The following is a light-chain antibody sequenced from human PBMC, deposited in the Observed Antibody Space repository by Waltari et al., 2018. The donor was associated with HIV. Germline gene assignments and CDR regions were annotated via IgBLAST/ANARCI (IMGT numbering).Light chain of an antibody. V-gene: IGLV1-51*01. CDR1: SSNIGNNS. J-gene: IGLJ2*01. CDR3: GTWDSSLSAGGV. CDR2: NNN. Sequence: QSVLTQPPSVSAAPGQKVTNSCSGSSSNIGNNSVSWYQQLPGTAPKLLIYNNNKRPSGIPDRFSGSKSGTSATLGITGLQTGDEADYYCGTWDSSLSAGGVFGGGTKLTVL.